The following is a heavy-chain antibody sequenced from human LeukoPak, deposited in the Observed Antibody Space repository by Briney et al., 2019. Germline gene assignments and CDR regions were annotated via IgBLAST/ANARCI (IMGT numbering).Heavy chain of an antibody. CDR1: GGSISSHY. Sequence: SETLSLTCTVSGGSISSHYWSWIRQPPGKGLEWIGYIYYSGSTNYNPSLKRRVTISVDTSKNQFSLKLSSVTAADTAMYYCARRGIAAAGNFDYWGQGTLVTVSS. CDR3: ARRGIAAAGNFDY. D-gene: IGHD6-13*01. J-gene: IGHJ4*02. V-gene: IGHV4-59*11. CDR2: IYYSGST.